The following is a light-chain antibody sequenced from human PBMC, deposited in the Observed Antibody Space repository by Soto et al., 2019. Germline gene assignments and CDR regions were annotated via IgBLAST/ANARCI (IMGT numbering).Light chain of an antibody. CDR3: QQYNSYSFT. CDR2: DAS. CDR1: QSISSW. J-gene: IGKJ3*01. Sequence: DIQMTQSPSTLKASVGDRVTITCRASQSISSWLAWYQQKPGKAPKLLIYDASSLESGVPSRFSGSGSGTEVTLTINSLQPDDFAPYYCQQYNSYSFTFGPGTKVDIK. V-gene: IGKV1-5*01.